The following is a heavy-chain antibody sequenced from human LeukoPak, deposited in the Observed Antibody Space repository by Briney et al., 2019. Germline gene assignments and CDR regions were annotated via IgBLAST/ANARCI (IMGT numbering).Heavy chain of an antibody. D-gene: IGHD6-19*01. CDR1: GYTFTCYY. CDR2: ISPNTGAT. J-gene: IGHJ4*02. CDR3: ARDRVGSGWPRPYYFEF. Sequence: ASLKVSCKPSGYTFTCYYLHWVRQAPGQAREWMGWISPNTGATIYAQNFQGRVTMSRDTSISTAYLDLSSLTSDDTAVYYCARDRVGSGWPRPYYFEFWGQGTLVTVSS. V-gene: IGHV1-2*02.